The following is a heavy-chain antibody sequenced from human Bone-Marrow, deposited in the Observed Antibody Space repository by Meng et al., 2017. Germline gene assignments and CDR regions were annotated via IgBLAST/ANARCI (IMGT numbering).Heavy chain of an antibody. CDR2: INPNSGGT. Sequence: ASVKVSCKASGYTFTGYFMHWVRQAPGQGLEWMGWINPNSGGTNYAQKFQGRVTMTRDTSISTAYMELNRLRSDDTAVYYCARVEGLKSYGFAATVGYWGQGTLVTVSS. CDR1: GYTFTGYF. CDR3: ARVEGLKSYGFAATVGY. J-gene: IGHJ4*02. V-gene: IGHV1-2*02. D-gene: IGHD5-18*01.